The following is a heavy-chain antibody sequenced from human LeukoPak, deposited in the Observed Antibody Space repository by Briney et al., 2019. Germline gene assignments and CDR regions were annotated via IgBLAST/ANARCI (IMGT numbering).Heavy chain of an antibody. CDR2: VYYSGST. Sequence: SETMSLTCTVSGVSISSYYWSWIRQPPGKGLEWIGYVYYSGSTNYNPSLKSRVTISVDTSKNQFSLKLSSVTAADTAVYYCARLYSTGFYSDYWGQGTLVTVSS. CDR3: ARLYSTGFYSDY. CDR1: GVSISSYY. D-gene: IGHD2-8*02. V-gene: IGHV4-59*08. J-gene: IGHJ4*02.